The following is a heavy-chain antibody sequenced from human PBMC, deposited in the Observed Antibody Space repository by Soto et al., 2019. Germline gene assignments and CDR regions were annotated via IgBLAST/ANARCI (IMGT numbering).Heavy chain of an antibody. D-gene: IGHD5-12*01. Sequence: QVQLVGSGGGVVQPGRSLRLSCAVSGFTFRSYGMHWVRQAPGKGLEWVAVISYDGSNKYYAASVKGRFTISRDNSKNTLYVQMNSLRAEDTAVYYCAKGSRDGYNSNWFDPWGQGTLVTVSS. CDR1: GFTFRSYG. CDR2: ISYDGSNK. J-gene: IGHJ5*02. CDR3: AKGSRDGYNSNWFDP. V-gene: IGHV3-30*18.